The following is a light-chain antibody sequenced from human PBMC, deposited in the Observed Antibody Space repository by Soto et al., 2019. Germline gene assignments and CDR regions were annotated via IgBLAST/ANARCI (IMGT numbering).Light chain of an antibody. J-gene: IGKJ4*01. CDR2: DAS. Sequence: DIQMTQSPSTLSASVGDRVTITCRASQSISSWLAWYQQKPGKAPKLLIYDASSLESGVPSRFSGSGSGTEFTLTIGSPQPDDFATYYCQQYNSYSPLTFGGGTKVDIK. CDR3: QQYNSYSPLT. CDR1: QSISSW. V-gene: IGKV1-5*01.